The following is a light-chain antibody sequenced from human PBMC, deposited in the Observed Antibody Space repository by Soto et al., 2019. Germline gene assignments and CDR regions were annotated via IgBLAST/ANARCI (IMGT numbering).Light chain of an antibody. CDR3: SSFAGPVWV. V-gene: IGLV2-8*01. J-gene: IGLJ3*02. CDR2: EVT. CDR1: SSDIGGYDH. Sequence: QSVLTQPPSASGSPGQSVTISCTGTSSDIGGYDHVFWYQQHPGKAPKVMIYEVTKRPSGVPDSFSGSKAGNTASLTVFGLQAEDEADYYCSSFAGPVWVFGGGTKLTVL.